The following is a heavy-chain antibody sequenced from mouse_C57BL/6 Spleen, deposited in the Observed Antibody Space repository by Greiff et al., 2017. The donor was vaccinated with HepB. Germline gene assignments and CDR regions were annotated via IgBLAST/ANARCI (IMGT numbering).Heavy chain of an antibody. CDR3: TRHYGSSYGFAY. V-gene: IGHV5-9-1*02. Sequence: DVMLVESGEGLVKPGGSLKLSCAASGFTFSSYAMSWVRQTPEKRLEWVAYISSGGDYIYYADTVKGRFTISRDNARNTLYLQMSSLKSEDTAMYYCTRHYGSSYGFAYWGQGTLVTVSA. J-gene: IGHJ3*01. D-gene: IGHD1-1*01. CDR2: ISSGGDYI. CDR1: GFTFSSYA.